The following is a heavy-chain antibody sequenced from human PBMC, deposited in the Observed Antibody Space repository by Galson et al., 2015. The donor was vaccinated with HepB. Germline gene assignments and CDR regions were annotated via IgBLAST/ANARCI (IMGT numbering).Heavy chain of an antibody. CDR2: IKEDGSEK. CDR1: GFNFRNYW. V-gene: IGHV3-7*01. J-gene: IGHJ5*02. Sequence: SLRLSCAGSGFNFRNYWMSWARQAPGKGLEWVATIKEDGSEKIYVDSVKGRFTISRDNAKNSLYLQMNSLRAEDTAVYYCVRNEAWGQGTLVTVSS. CDR3: VRNEA.